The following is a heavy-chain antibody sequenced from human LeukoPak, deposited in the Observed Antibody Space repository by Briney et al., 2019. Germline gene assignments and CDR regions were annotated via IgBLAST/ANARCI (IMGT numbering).Heavy chain of an antibody. CDR1: GYTFTSYA. D-gene: IGHD3-22*01. Sequence: VASVKVSCKASGYTFTSYAMNWVRQAPGQGLEWMGWINTNTGNPTYAQGFTGRFVFSLDTSVTTASLQISSLKAEDTAVYYCARGPPEMRRYYDSSGYFNHAFDIWGQGTMVTVSS. CDR3: ARGPPEMRRYYDSSGYFNHAFDI. J-gene: IGHJ3*02. V-gene: IGHV7-4-1*02. CDR2: INTNTGNP.